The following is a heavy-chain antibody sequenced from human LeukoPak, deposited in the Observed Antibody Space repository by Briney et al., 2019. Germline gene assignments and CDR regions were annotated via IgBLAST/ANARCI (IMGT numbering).Heavy chain of an antibody. V-gene: IGHV1-2*04. CDR1: GYTFTGYY. CDR2: INPNSGGT. Sequence: ASVKVSCKASGYTFTGYYMHWVRQAPGQGLEWMGWINPNSGGTNYAQKFQGWVTMTRDTSISTAYMELSRLRSDDTAVYYCARGVLPAAMRGVGDALDIWGQGTMVTVSS. CDR3: ARGVLPAAMRGVGDALDI. J-gene: IGHJ3*02. D-gene: IGHD2-2*01.